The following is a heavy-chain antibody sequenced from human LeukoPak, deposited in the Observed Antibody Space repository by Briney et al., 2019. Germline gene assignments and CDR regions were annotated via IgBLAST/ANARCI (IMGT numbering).Heavy chain of an antibody. V-gene: IGHV3-66*01. D-gene: IGHD3-10*01. CDR3: AKGRKEVWFGELWGLHAFDI. CDR2: IYSGGSS. J-gene: IGHJ3*02. Sequence: GGSLRLSCAASGFTVSSNYMSWVRQAPGKGLEWVSVIYSGGSSYYADSVKGRFTISRDNSKNTLYLQMNSLRAEDTAVYYCAKGRKEVWFGELWGLHAFDIWGQGTMVTVSS. CDR1: GFTVSSNY.